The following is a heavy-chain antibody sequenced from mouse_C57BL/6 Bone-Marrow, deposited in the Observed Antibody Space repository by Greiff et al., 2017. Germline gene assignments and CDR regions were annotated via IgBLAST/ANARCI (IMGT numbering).Heavy chain of an antibody. J-gene: IGHJ4*01. CDR2: IYPDDGET. CDR3: ARRLPRRLYYAMDY. Sequence: EVQLQQPGAELVKPGASVKLSCTASGSNINDYYMHWVKQRTEQGLEWIGSIYPDDGETKYAPKFQGQATITADTSSNTAYLLLSSLTSEDTAVYCCARRLPRRLYYAMDYWGQGTSVTVSS. CDR1: GSNINDYY. D-gene: IGHD2-2*01. V-gene: IGHV14-2*01.